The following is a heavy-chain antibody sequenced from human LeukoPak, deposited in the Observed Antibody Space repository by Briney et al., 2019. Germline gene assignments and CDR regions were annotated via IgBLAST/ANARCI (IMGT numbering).Heavy chain of an antibody. V-gene: IGHV1-46*01. CDR2: INPSGGST. CDR1: GYTFTSYY. Sequence: GASVKVSCKASGYTFTSYYMHWVRQPPGQGLEWMGIINPSGGSTSYAQKFQGRVTMTRDMSTSTVYMELSSLTSDDTAVYYCARDGRGYSGYDFRYFDYWGQGTLVTVSS. J-gene: IGHJ4*02. CDR3: ARDGRGYSGYDFRYFDY. D-gene: IGHD5-12*01.